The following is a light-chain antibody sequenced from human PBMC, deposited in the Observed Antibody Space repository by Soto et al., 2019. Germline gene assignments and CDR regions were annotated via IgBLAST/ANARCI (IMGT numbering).Light chain of an antibody. CDR1: QSISSW. CDR3: HQYYSYPT. J-gene: IGKJ1*01. Sequence: DIQMPQSPSTLSASVGDRVTITCRASQSISSWLAWYQQKAGKAPKLLIYDASSLESGVPSRFSGSGSGTEFTLTISSLPADDLPTYYCHQYYSYPTFGQGTKVDIK. CDR2: DAS. V-gene: IGKV1-5*01.